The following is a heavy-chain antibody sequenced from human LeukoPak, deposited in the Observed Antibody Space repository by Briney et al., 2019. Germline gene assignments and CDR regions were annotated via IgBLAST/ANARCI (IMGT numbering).Heavy chain of an antibody. V-gene: IGHV3-53*01. CDR2: IYSGGST. J-gene: IGHJ3*02. D-gene: IGHD3-10*01. CDR1: GFTVSSNY. CDR3: AKDLGGFGDLVSFDI. Sequence: GGSLRLSCAASGFTVSSNYMSWVRQAPGKGLEWVSVIYSGGSTYYADSVKGRFTISRDNSKNTLYLQMNSLRAEDTAVYYCAKDLGGFGDLVSFDIWGQGTMVTVSS.